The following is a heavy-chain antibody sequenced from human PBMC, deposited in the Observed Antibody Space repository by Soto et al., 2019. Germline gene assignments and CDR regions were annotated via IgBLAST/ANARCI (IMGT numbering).Heavy chain of an antibody. CDR1: GFTVSDYH. V-gene: IGHV3-66*01. Sequence: VQLVESGRGLVQPGGSLRLSCAASGFTVSDYHMTWVRQAPGKGLEWVSALHSGITPYYTDSLKGRFTISRDNSRNTLFLQMNSLRAEDTAVYYCARVNPRNSGGWVPFDYWGQGALVTVSS. CDR3: ARVNPRNSGGWVPFDY. D-gene: IGHD2-15*01. J-gene: IGHJ4*02. CDR2: LHSGITP.